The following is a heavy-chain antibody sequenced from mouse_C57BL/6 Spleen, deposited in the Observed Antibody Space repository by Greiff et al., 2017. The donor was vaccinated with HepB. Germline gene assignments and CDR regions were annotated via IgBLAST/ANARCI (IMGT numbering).Heavy chain of an antibody. D-gene: IGHD4-1*01. CDR1: GYTFTDYY. CDR2: INPNNGGT. V-gene: IGHV1-26*01. CDR3: GRDLTGTWFAY. Sequence: EVQLQQSGPELVKPGASVKISCKASGYTFTDYYMNWVKQSHGKSLEWIGDINPNNGGTNYNQKFKGKATLTVDKSSSTAYMELRSLTSEDSAVYYCGRDLTGTWFAYWGQGTLVTVSA. J-gene: IGHJ3*01.